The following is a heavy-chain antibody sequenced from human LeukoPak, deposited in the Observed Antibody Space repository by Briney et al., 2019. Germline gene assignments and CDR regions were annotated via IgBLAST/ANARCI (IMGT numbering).Heavy chain of an antibody. V-gene: IGHV3-21*01. J-gene: IGHJ4*02. D-gene: IGHD2-15*01. Sequence: GGSLRLSCAACGFTFSSYSMNWVRQAPGKGLEWVSSISSSSSYIYYADSVKGRFTISRDNAKNTLYLQMNSLRAEDTAVYYCASGYCSGGSCYSFFDYWGQGTLVTVSS. CDR1: GFTFSSYS. CDR3: ASGYCSGGSCYSFFDY. CDR2: ISSSSSYI.